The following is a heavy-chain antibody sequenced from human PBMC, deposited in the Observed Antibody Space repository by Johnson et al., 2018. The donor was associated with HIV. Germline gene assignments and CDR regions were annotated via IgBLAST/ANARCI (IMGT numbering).Heavy chain of an antibody. CDR2: ISYDGGLK. J-gene: IGHJ3*02. CDR3: ASDCVSQLQYAFDI. CDR1: GFSFSSYA. Sequence: QVLLVESGGDVVQPGRSLRLSCAASGFSFSSYAMHWVRQAPGKGLEWVTVISYDGGLKYYADSVKGRFTISRDNSKNTLYLQMNSLRAEDTAIYYCASDCVSQLQYAFDIWGQGTIVTVSS. D-gene: IGHD2-2*01. V-gene: IGHV3-30*04.